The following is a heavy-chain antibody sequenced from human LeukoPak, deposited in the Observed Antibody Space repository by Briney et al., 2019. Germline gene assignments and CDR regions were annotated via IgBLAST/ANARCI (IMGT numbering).Heavy chain of an antibody. V-gene: IGHV3-66*02. CDR3: ARKGRTSLADFDY. J-gene: IGHJ4*02. CDR2: IYSTGTT. Sequence: GGSLRLSCVASGFTVSSNYMSWVRQAPGKGLEWVSVIYSTGTTYCADSVKGRFTTSRDNSKNALYLEMNSLRPEDTALYYCARKGRTSLADFDYWGQGTLVTV. CDR1: GFTVSSNY. D-gene: IGHD2-15*01.